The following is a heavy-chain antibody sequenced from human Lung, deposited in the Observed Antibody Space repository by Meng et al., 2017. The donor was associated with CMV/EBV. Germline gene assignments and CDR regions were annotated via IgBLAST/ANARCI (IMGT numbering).Heavy chain of an antibody. CDR2: ISKSGVDT. Sequence: GGSLRLSCEDSGFTLSDQWMSWVRQATGKGLEWVGRISKSGVDTYYADSVRGRFSISRDNVRGSLFLQMDSLRLEDSGVYFCLRDYQTIWGKGTVVTVSS. V-gene: IGHV3-7*01. CDR1: GFTLSDQW. J-gene: IGHJ4*02. CDR3: LRDYQTI. D-gene: IGHD2-2*01.